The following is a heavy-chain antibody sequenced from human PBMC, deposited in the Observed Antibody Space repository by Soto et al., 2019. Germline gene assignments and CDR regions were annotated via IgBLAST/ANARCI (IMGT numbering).Heavy chain of an antibody. V-gene: IGHV3-7*03. J-gene: IGHJ4*02. CDR1: GFTFTDFY. CDR2: IRPDGSET. CDR3: AGWGGHDYNY. Sequence: EVQLVQSGGGLVQPGGSLRLSCVASGFTFTDFYMNWVRQAPGKGLEWVANIRPDGSETNYVESVKGRFTTSRDNAKNSLFLQMTSRRADDTAVYYGAGWGGHDYNYWGQGILVTVSS. D-gene: IGHD4-4*01.